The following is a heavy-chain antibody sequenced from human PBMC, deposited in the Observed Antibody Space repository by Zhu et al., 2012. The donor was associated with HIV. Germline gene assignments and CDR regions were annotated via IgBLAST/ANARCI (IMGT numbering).Heavy chain of an antibody. CDR1: NDSISIDYFY. D-gene: IGHD6-13*01. J-gene: IGHJ4*02. V-gene: IGHV4-39*01. Sequence: QVQLQESGPGLVKPSETLSLTCTVSNDSISIDYFYWSWIRQPPGKGLEWIGSVYYSGITYYNSPLQSRVSVSVDTSKNQFFXKLTSVTAADTALYWCTRRTAAAFDFWGQGIRVTVS. CDR2: VYYSGIT. CDR3: TRRTAAAFDF.